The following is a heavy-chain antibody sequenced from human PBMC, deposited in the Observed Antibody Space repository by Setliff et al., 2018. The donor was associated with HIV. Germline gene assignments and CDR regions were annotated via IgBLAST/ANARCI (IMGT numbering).Heavy chain of an antibody. D-gene: IGHD2-21*01. CDR2: VNPNRGNT. Sequence: GASVKVSCMASVYIFMNNDISWVRQAPGQGLEWVGWVNPNRGNTGFAQKFQGRLTITRDTSKSTVYMELSSLRSEDTGVYYCARIVAPGSHGPDYYMDVWGKGTTVTVSS. J-gene: IGHJ6*03. CDR3: ARIVAPGSHGPDYYMDV. V-gene: IGHV1-8*03. CDR1: VYIFMNND.